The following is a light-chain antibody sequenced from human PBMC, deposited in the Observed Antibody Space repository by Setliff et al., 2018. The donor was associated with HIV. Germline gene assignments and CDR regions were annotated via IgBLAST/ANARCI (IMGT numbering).Light chain of an antibody. J-gene: IGLJ1*01. Sequence: QSVLTQPASVSGSPGQSITISCTGTSSDVGRYNLVSWYQQHPGKAPKLMIYQATKRPSGVSNRFSGSKSGNTASLTISGLQAEDEADYYCCSNTGSNTYVFGTGTTVTVL. CDR3: CSNTGSNTYV. V-gene: IGLV2-23*01. CDR1: SSDVGRYNL. CDR2: QAT.